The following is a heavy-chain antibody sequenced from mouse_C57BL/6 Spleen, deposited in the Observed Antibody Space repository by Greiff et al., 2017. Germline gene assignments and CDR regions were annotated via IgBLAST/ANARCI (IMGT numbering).Heavy chain of an antibody. CDR3: ARVEEIYYGIHFDV. Sequence: EVKLEESEGGLVQPGSSMKLSCTASGFTFSDYYMAWVRQVPEKGLEWVANINYDGSSTYYLDSLKSRFIISRDNAKNILYLQMSSLKSEDTATYYCARVEEIYYGIHFDVWGTGTTVTVSS. CDR2: INYDGSST. D-gene: IGHD2-1*01. CDR1: GFTFSDYY. J-gene: IGHJ1*03. V-gene: IGHV5-16*01.